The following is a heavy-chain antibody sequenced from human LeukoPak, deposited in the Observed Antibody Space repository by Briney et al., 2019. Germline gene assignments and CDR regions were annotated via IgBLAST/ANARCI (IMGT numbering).Heavy chain of an antibody. CDR2: IYYSGST. CDR3: ARHPAGVRPVFDY. D-gene: IGHD3-10*01. Sequence: SETLSLTCTVSGGSISSYYWSWIRQPPGKGLEWIGYIYYSGSTNYNPSLKSRVTISVDTSKNQFSLKLSSVTAADTAVYYCARHPAGVRPVFDYWGQGTLVTVSS. CDR1: GGSISSYY. V-gene: IGHV4-59*08. J-gene: IGHJ4*02.